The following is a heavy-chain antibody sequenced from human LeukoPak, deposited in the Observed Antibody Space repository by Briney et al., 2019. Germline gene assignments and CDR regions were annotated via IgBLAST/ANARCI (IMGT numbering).Heavy chain of an antibody. Sequence: GGSLRLSCAASGFTFSSYAMSWARQAPGKGLEWVSYISSSSSTIYYADSVKGRFTISRDNAKNSLYLQMNSLRAEDTAVYYCARGYYRVDYWGQGTLVTVSS. CDR2: ISSSSSTI. CDR3: ARGYYRVDY. J-gene: IGHJ4*02. CDR1: GFTFSSYA. D-gene: IGHD2-15*01. V-gene: IGHV3-48*01.